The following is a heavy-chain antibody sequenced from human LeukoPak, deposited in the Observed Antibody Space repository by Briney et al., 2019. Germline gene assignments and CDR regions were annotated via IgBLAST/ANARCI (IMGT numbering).Heavy chain of an antibody. D-gene: IGHD4-17*01. V-gene: IGHV4-34*01. J-gene: IGHJ3*02. CDR2: INHSGST. CDR3: ARVGYGDHAPTDAFDI. Sequence: SATLSLTCAVYGGSFSGYYWTWIRQPPGKGLEWIGEINHSGSTHYNPSLKSRVTISIGTSKNRFSLRLTSVTAADTAVYYCARVGYGDHAPTDAFDIWGQGTMVTVSS. CDR1: GGSFSGYY.